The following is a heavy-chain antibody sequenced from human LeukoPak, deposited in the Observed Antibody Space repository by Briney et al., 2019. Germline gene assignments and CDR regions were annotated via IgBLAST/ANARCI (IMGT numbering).Heavy chain of an antibody. CDR3: ASKGGN. D-gene: IGHD2-15*01. V-gene: IGHV3-21*04. CDR1: GFTFSNFA. CDR2: IVGSSST. Sequence: GGSLRLSCAASGFTFSNFAMTWVRQAPGKGLEWVSSIVGSSSTYYADSLKGRFTISRDNAKNSLYLQMTSLRADDTAVYYCASKGGNWGQGTLVTVSS. J-gene: IGHJ4*02.